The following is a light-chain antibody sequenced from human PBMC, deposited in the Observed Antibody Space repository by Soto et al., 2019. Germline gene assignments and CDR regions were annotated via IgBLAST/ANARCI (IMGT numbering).Light chain of an antibody. CDR1: SSDVGGYNY. V-gene: IGLV2-14*01. CDR2: EVS. Sequence: QSVLTQPASVSGSPGQSITISCTGTSSDVGGYNYVSWYQQYPGKAPKLMISEVSNRPSGVSNRFSGSKSGNTASLTISGLQAEDEADYYCSSYTSSITPDVFGTGTKLTVL. J-gene: IGLJ1*01. CDR3: SSYTSSITPDV.